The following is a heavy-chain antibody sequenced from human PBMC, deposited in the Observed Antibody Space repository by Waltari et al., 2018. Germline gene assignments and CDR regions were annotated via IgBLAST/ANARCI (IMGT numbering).Heavy chain of an antibody. CDR3: ARELEGGYFDY. D-gene: IGHD3-16*01. J-gene: IGHJ4*02. Sequence: QVQLVQSGAEVRKPGASVRVPCQTSGYTFTAYLFHWVRQAPGHGLEWMGGINPNSGGTNYAQKFQGRVTITRDTSISTAYVELSRLTSDDTAVYYCARELEGGYFDYWGQGTLVTVSS. CDR2: INPNSGGT. V-gene: IGHV1-2*02. CDR1: GYTFTAYL.